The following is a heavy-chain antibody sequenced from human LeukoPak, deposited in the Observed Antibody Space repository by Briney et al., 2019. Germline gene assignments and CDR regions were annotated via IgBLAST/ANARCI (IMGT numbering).Heavy chain of an antibody. CDR2: IYYSGST. CDR1: GGSISSYY. CDR3: ARDNIDYNCYYGMDV. D-gene: IGHD2/OR15-2a*01. Sequence: SETLSLTCTVSGGSISSYYWSWIRQPPGKGLEWIGYIYYSGSTNYNPSLKSRVTISVDTSKNQFSLKLSSVTAADTAVYYCARDNIDYNCYYGMDVWGQGTTVTVSS. J-gene: IGHJ6*02. V-gene: IGHV4-59*01.